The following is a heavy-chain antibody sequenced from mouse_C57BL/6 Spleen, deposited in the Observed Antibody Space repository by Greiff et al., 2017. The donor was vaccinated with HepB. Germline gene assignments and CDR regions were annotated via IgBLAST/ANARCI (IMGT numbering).Heavy chain of an antibody. CDR2: INPSSGYT. CDR3: AREDPYYSNYFDY. V-gene: IGHV1-4*01. J-gene: IGHJ2*01. Sequence: VQLQQSGAELARPSASVKMSCKASGYTFTSYTMHWVKQRPGQGLEWIGYINPSSGYTKYNQKFKDKATLTADKSSSTAYMQLSSLTSEDSAVYYCAREDPYYSNYFDYWGQGTTLTVSS. CDR1: GYTFTSYT. D-gene: IGHD2-5*01.